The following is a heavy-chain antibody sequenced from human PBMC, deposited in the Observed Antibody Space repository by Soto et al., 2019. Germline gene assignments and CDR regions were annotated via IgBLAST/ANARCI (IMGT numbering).Heavy chain of an antibody. J-gene: IGHJ6*02. CDR1: GGSISSYF. CDR3: ARQVSSAWPPYYYDMDV. Sequence: SETLSLTCTVSGGSISSYFWSWIRQPPGRGLEWIGHIHYSGSTNYNPSLKSRVTISVDTSKIQVSLKLSSVTAADTAMYFCARQVSSAWPPYYYDMDVWGQGTTVTAP. V-gene: IGHV4-59*08. D-gene: IGHD6-25*01. CDR2: IHYSGST.